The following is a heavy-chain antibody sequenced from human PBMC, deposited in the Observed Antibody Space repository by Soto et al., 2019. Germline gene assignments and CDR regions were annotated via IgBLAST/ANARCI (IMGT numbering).Heavy chain of an antibody. CDR2: IIPISDTT. CDR3: ARSQGSSTSLEIYYYYYYGMDV. Sequence: QVQLVQSGAEVKKPGSSVKVSCKASGGTFSSYAISWVRQAPGQGLEWMGGIIPISDTTNYAQKFQGRVTITADESTSTAYIELSSLRSEHTAVYYCARSQGSSTSLEIYYYYYYGMDVWGQGTTVTVSS. J-gene: IGHJ6*02. D-gene: IGHD2-2*01. V-gene: IGHV1-69*01. CDR1: GGTFSSYA.